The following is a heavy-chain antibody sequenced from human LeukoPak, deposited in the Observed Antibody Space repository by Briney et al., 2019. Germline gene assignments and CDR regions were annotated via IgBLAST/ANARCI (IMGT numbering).Heavy chain of an antibody. CDR1: EFIFRAYW. J-gene: IGHJ4*02. Sequence: PGGSLRLSCAASEFIFRAYWMTWVRQAPGNGLEWVANINQDGSEKYYVDSVKGRFTISRDNAKKSLFLQMNSLTAEDTALYYCVRSLGWSGTRDYWGQGTLVTVSS. CDR3: VRSLGWSGTRDY. V-gene: IGHV3-7*01. D-gene: IGHD3-10*01. CDR2: INQDGSEK.